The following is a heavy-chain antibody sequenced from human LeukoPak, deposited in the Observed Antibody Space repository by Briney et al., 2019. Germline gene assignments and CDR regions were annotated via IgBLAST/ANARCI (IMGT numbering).Heavy chain of an antibody. D-gene: IGHD3-22*01. J-gene: IGHJ3*02. Sequence: PSETLSLTCTVSGGSISSFYWSWIRQPPGKGLEWIGYIYYSGSTNYNPFLKSRVTMSEDTSKNQFSLKLSSVTAADTAVYYCARDYTMTHAFDIWGQGTLVTVSS. CDR1: GGSISSFY. V-gene: IGHV4-59*01. CDR3: ARDYTMTHAFDI. CDR2: IYYSGST.